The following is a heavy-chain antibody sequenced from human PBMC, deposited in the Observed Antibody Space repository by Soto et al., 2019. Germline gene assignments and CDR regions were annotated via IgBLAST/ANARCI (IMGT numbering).Heavy chain of an antibody. CDR1: GGTFSSYA. J-gene: IGHJ4*02. V-gene: IGHV1-69*12. CDR2: IVPIVDTS. D-gene: IGHD5-12*01. Sequence: QVQLVQSGAEVGQHASSVKVSCETSGGTFSSYAISWVRHAPGQGLEWMGGIVPIVDTSTYAQKFQGRVTITADESTSTVYMELSSLRSDDTAVYYCVRVVSIPGYPDNWGQGTLVTVSS. CDR3: VRVVSIPGYPDN.